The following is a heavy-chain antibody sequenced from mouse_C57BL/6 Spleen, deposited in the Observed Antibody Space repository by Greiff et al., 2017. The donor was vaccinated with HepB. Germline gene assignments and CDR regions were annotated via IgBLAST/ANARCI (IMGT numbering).Heavy chain of an antibody. CDR3: ARPVITTGVATDY. CDR2: INPYNGGT. J-gene: IGHJ2*01. D-gene: IGHD1-1*01. Sequence: EVQLQQSGPVLVKPGASVKMSCKASGYTFTDYYMNWVKQSHGKSLEWIGVINPYNGGTSYNQKFKGKPTLTVDKSSSTAYMELNSLTSEDSAVYYCARPVITTGVATDYWGQGTTLTVAS. CDR1: GYTFTDYY. V-gene: IGHV1-19*01.